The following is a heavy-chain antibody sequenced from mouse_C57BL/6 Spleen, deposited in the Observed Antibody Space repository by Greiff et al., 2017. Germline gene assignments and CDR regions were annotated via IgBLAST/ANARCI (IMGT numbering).Heavy chain of an antibody. Sequence: QVQLQQPGAELVKPGASVKLSCKASGYTFTSYWMHWVKQRPGQGLEWIGMIHPNSGSTNYNEKFKSKATLTVDKSSSTAYMQLSSLTSEDSAVYYCARKGGYGSSWFAYWGQGTLVTVSA. CDR3: ARKGGYGSSWFAY. J-gene: IGHJ3*01. CDR1: GYTFTSYW. V-gene: IGHV1-64*01. CDR2: IHPNSGST. D-gene: IGHD1-2*01.